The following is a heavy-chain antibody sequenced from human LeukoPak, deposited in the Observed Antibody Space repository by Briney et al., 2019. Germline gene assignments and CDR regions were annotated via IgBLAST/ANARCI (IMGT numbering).Heavy chain of an antibody. Sequence: SETLSLTCTVSGGSISSSSYYWGWIRQPPGKGLEWIGSIYYSGSTYYNPSLKSRVTISVDTSKNQFSLKLSSVTAADTAVYYCARQVRDSSPGLYFDYWGQGTLVTVSP. CDR1: GGSISSSSYY. CDR3: ARQVRDSSPGLYFDY. J-gene: IGHJ4*02. V-gene: IGHV4-39*01. D-gene: IGHD3-22*01. CDR2: IYYSGST.